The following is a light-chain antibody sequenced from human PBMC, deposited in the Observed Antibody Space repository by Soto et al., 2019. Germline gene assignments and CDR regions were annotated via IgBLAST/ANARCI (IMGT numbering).Light chain of an antibody. CDR3: SSYAGKRTLYV. Sequence: QSALTQPASVSGSPGQSITISCTGASSDIGGYNYVSWYQQHPGKAPKLMIYEVNSRPSGVSDRFSGSKSGNTASLTISGLPVEDEAEYSCSSYAGKRTLYVFGTGTKLTVL. V-gene: IGLV2-14*01. CDR1: SSDIGGYNY. J-gene: IGLJ1*01. CDR2: EVN.